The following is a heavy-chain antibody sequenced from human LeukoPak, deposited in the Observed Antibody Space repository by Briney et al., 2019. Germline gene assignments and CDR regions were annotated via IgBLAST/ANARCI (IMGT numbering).Heavy chain of an antibody. D-gene: IGHD5-12*01. CDR2: IYYSGST. CDR1: GGSISSYY. V-gene: IGHV4-59*01. CDR3: ARVNSGYDWARYYYYYYMDV. J-gene: IGHJ6*03. Sequence: SETLSLTRTVSGGSISSYYWSWIRQPPGKGLEWIGYIYYSGSTNYNPFLKSRVTISVDTSKNQFSLKLSSVTAADTAVYYCARVNSGYDWARYYYYYYMDVWGKGTTVTVSS.